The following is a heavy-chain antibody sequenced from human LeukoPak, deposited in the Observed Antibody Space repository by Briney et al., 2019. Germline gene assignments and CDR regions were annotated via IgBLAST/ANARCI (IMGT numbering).Heavy chain of an antibody. CDR2: ISAYNGNT. J-gene: IGHJ4*02. D-gene: IGHD6-13*01. CDR1: GYTFDRYG. CDR3: ARGPLSTRITRRQQLADY. Sequence: ASVMVSCKASGYTFDRYGISWVRQAPGQGLEWMGWISAYNGNTNYAQNLHGRVTMTTDTSTSTAYMELRSLRSDDTAVYYCARGPLSTRITRRQQLADYWGQGTLVTVSS. V-gene: IGHV1-18*01.